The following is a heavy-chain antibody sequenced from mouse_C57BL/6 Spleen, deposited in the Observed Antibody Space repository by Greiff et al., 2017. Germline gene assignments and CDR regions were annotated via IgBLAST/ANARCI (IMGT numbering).Heavy chain of an antibody. CDR2: IHPNSGST. V-gene: IGHV1-64*01. CDR1: GYTFTSYW. J-gene: IGHJ3*01. Sequence: QVQLQQPGAELVKPGASVKLSCKASGYTFTSYWMPWVQQRPGQGLEWIGMIHPNSGSTNYNEKFKSKATLTVDKSSSTAYMQLSSLTSEDSAVYYCARYYDYPFAYWGQGTLVTVSA. CDR3: ARYYDYPFAY. D-gene: IGHD2-4*01.